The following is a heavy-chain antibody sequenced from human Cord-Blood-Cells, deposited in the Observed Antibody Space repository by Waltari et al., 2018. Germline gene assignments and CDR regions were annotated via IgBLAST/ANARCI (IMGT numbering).Heavy chain of an antibody. V-gene: IGHV4-38-2*02. CDR1: GYSISSGYY. J-gene: IGHJ4*02. Sequence: QVQLQESGPGLVKPSETLSLTCAVSGYSISSGYYWGWIRQPPGKGLEWIGSIYHRGSTYYNPSLKSRVTISVDTSKNQFSLKLSSVTAADTAVYYCARDSIAAGTFDYWGQGTLVTVSS. CDR3: ARDSIAAGTFDY. D-gene: IGHD6-13*01. CDR2: IYHRGST.